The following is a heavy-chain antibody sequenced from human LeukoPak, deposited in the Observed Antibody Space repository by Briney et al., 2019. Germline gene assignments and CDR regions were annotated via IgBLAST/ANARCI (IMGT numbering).Heavy chain of an antibody. CDR1: GFTFSSYA. V-gene: IGHV3-23*01. D-gene: IGHD2-2*02. Sequence: PGXXLRLSCAASGFTFSSYAMSWVRQAPGKGVEWVSAISGSGGSTYYAPSFNARFTISNDNSKNTLYLQMTSLRAEDTAVYYCAKCWGYCSSTSCYTHKRHFDYWGQGTLVTVSS. J-gene: IGHJ4*02. CDR3: AKCWGYCSSTSCYTHKRHFDY. CDR2: ISGSGGST.